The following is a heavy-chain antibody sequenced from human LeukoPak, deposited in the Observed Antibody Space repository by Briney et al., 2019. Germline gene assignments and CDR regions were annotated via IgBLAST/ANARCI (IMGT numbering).Heavy chain of an antibody. V-gene: IGHV3-66*02. CDR2: IYSGGST. CDR1: GFTVSSNY. Sequence: GSLRLSCAASGFTVSSNYMIWVRQAPGKGLEWVSVIYSGGSTYYADSVKGRFTISRDNSKNTLYLQMNSLRAEDTAVYYCARDLDYNWFDPWGQGTLVTVSS. D-gene: IGHD3-3*01. CDR3: ARDLDYNWFDP. J-gene: IGHJ5*02.